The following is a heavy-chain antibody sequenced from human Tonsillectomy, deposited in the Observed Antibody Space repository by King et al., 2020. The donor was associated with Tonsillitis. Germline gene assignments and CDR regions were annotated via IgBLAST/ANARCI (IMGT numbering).Heavy chain of an antibody. J-gene: IGHJ6*03. CDR3: AXVXAXVXXXXXMAV. V-gene: IGHV4-61*02. CDR1: GGSISSGSYY. Sequence: VQLQESGPGLVKPSQTLSLTCTVPGGSISSGSYYWSWIRQPAGKGLGWIGRISTSGSTNYNAPLKRRATMSVDTSKNQFSLKLSSVTAADTGPYYRAXVXAXVXXXXXMAVXXXGTTXTVSS. CDR2: ISTSGST.